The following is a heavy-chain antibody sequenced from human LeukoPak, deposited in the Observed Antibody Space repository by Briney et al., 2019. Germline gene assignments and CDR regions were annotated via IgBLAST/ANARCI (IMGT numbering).Heavy chain of an antibody. D-gene: IGHD3-10*01. CDR3: AKRGIVIRAVIIIRFHKEAYYFDY. V-gene: IGHV3-23*01. J-gene: IGHJ4*02. CDR2: ISERGGST. Sequence: GGSLRLSCAASGFTVSSNYMSWVRQAPGKGLEWVSGISERGGSTNYADSVKGRFIISRDTSKNTVYLQMNSLRVEDTAVYFCAKRGIVIRAVIIIRFHKEAYYFDYWGQGILVTVSS. CDR1: GFTVSSNY.